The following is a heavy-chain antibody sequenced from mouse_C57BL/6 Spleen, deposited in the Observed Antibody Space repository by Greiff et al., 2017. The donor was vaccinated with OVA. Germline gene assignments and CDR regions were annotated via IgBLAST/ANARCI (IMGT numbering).Heavy chain of an antibody. J-gene: IGHJ2*01. CDR3: ARYYDGYDVAY. CDR1: GYAFSSSW. V-gene: IGHV1-82*01. D-gene: IGHD2-2*01. CDR2: IYPGDGGT. Sequence: VKVVESGPELVKPGASVTMSCKASGYAFSSSWMNWVKQRPGKGLEWIGRIYPGDGGTTYNGKFKGKATLTADKSSSTAYMQLRSLTSEDSAVYFCARYYDGYDVAYWGQGTTLTVS.